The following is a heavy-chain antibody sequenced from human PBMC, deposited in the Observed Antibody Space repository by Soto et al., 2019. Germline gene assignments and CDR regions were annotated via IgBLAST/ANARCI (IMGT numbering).Heavy chain of an antibody. J-gene: IGHJ4*02. CDR3: ARVRTTGGDFDY. D-gene: IGHD4-17*01. V-gene: IGHV4-34*01. CDR2: INHSGNT. CDR1: GGSFSGYY. Sequence: SETLSLTCAVYGGSFSGYYWSWIRQPPGKRLEWIGEINHSGNTNYNPSHKSRLTISVDTSKNQFSLKLNSVTAADTVVYYCARVRTTGGDFDYWGQGALVTVSS.